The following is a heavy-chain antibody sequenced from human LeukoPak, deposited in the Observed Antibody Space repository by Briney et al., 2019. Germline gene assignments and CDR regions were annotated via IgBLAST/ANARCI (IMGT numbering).Heavy chain of an antibody. J-gene: IGHJ5*02. CDR2: VRNDGSNE. Sequence: GGSLRLSCAASGFTFSDYGMNWVRQAPGKGLEWVAFVRNDGSNEYYGESVKGRFTISRDNSNNTVHLQMNSLRPDDSALYYCAREDNPLWFDPWGQGTLVTVSS. D-gene: IGHD1-1*01. V-gene: IGHV3-30*02. CDR3: AREDNPLWFDP. CDR1: GFTFSDYG.